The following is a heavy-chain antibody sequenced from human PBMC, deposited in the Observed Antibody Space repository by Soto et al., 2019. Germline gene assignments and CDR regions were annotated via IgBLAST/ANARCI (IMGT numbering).Heavy chain of an antibody. CDR2: IYSTGTT. Sequence: EVQRVESGGGVIQPGGSLKLSCAASGFTVGNNYMSWVRQSPGKGLEWVSLIYSTGTTKYADSVKGRFTVSRDNAKNTRYLQMNRLRAEDTAVYYCAKDGRGSGSHYNSFGYWGQGTLVTVSS. J-gene: IGHJ4*02. CDR3: AKDGRGSGSHYNSFGY. CDR1: GFTVGNNY. V-gene: IGHV3-53*01. D-gene: IGHD3-10*01.